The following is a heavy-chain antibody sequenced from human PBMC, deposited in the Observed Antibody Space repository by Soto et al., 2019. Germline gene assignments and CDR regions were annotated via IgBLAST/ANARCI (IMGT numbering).Heavy chain of an antibody. J-gene: IGHJ4*02. D-gene: IGHD3-10*01. V-gene: IGHV2-5*02. CDR2: IYWDDDK. CDR3: ARRRGGFGGAWTTPNFDH. CDR1: GFSLNTGGVG. Sequence: QITLKESGPTLVKPTQTLTLTCTFSGFSLNTGGVGVGWIRQPPGKALEWLVVIYWDDDKSWSRSLRDRLTITKDTSKNQVVLTMSNVDPLDTGTYYCARRRGGFGGAWTTPNFDHWGQGTLVTVSS.